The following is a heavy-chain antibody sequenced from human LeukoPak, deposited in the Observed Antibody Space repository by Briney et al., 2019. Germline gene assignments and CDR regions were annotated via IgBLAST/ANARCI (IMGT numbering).Heavy chain of an antibody. CDR3: ARDLLYCSSTSCHNNWFDP. D-gene: IGHD2-2*01. CDR1: GGSISSGDYY. V-gene: IGHV4-30-4*08. J-gene: IGHJ5*02. CDR2: IYYSGST. Sequence: SETLSRTCTVSGGSISSGDYYWSWIRQPPGKGLEWIGYIYYSGSTYYNPSIKSRVTISVDTSKNQLSLKLSSVTAADTAVYYCARDLLYCSSTSCHNNWFDPWGQGTLVTVSS.